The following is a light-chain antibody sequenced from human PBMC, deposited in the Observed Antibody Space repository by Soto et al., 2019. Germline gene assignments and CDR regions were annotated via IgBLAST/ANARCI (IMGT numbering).Light chain of an antibody. CDR1: QRISSN. V-gene: IGKV3-15*01. CDR3: QQNHNWPWT. CDR2: GAS. Sequence: EIVMTQSPATLSVSPGEGATLSCRASQRISSNLAWYQQKPGQAPRLLIYGASTRASGIPARVSGSGSGTEFTLTISSLQSEDFAVYYCQQNHNWPWTLGQGTKVEIK. J-gene: IGKJ1*01.